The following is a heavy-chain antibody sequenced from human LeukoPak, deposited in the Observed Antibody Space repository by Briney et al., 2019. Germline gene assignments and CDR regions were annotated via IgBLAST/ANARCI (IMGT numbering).Heavy chain of an antibody. Sequence: PSETLSLTCTVSGGSISSGSYYWSWIRQPAGKGLEWIGRIYTSGSTYYNPSLKSRVTISVDTSKNQFSLKLSSVTAADTAVYYCAGGCSSTSCYQDYYYYYMDVWGKGTTVTVSS. V-gene: IGHV4-61*02. D-gene: IGHD2-2*01. CDR2: IYTSGST. CDR1: GGSISSGSYY. CDR3: AGGCSSTSCYQDYYYYYMDV. J-gene: IGHJ6*03.